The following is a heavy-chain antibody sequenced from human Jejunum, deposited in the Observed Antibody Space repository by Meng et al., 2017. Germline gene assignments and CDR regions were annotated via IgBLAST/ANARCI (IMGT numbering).Heavy chain of an antibody. J-gene: IGHJ4*02. CDR3: ARELISYAFDY. V-gene: IGHV1-2*06. D-gene: IGHD1-26*01. CDR2: INTRTGGT. Sequence: QVQLVQSAAEVKEPGASVKVSCKASGYTFTDYHLYWVRQAPGQGLEWMGRINTRTGGTIYTQKFYGRVTMTRDTSISTAYMELSRLRSDDTAVYYCARELISYAFDYWGQGSLVTVSS. CDR1: GYTFTDYH.